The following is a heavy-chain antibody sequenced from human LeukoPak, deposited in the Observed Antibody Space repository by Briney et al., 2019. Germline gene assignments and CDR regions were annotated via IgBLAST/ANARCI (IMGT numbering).Heavy chain of an antibody. V-gene: IGHV1-46*01. CDR2: INPSAGST. CDR3: AAPGASGFVGNFWSGPLDF. D-gene: IGHD3-3*01. J-gene: IGHJ4*02. CDR1: GYTFTSHY. Sequence: ASVKVSCRASGYTFTSHYMHWVRQAPGQGLEGMGIINPSAGSTSYPQKFQGRVTMTRDTSTSTVYMELSSLRSEDTAVYYCAAPGASGFVGNFWSGPLDFWGQGTLVTVSS.